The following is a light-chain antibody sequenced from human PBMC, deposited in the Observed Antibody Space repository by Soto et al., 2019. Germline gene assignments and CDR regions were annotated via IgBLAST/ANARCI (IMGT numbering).Light chain of an antibody. CDR3: SSYTSSSTYV. Sequence: QSALTQPPSVSGSPGQSVTISCTGTSSDVGNYNRVSWYQQPPGTAPKVIIYEVSNRPSGVPDRFSGSKSGNTASLTISGLQAEDEADYYCSSYTSSSTYVFGTGTKVTVL. CDR1: SSDVGNYNR. V-gene: IGLV2-18*02. J-gene: IGLJ1*01. CDR2: EVS.